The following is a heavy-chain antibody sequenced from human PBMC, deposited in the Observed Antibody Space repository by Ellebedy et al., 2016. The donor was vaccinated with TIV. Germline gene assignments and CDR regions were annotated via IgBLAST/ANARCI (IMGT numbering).Heavy chain of an antibody. J-gene: IGHJ3*02. V-gene: IGHV1-46*04. CDR2: INPITGST. CDR3: ARGTVDGYNPIGAFDI. D-gene: IGHD5-24*01. Sequence: AASVKVSCKASGYTFTRYYMHWVRQAPGQGFEWMGIINPITGSTSYAQRLQGRVAMTKDTSTSTVYMDLSSLRSDDTAVYYCARGTVDGYNPIGAFDIWGQGTMVIVSS. CDR1: GYTFTRYY.